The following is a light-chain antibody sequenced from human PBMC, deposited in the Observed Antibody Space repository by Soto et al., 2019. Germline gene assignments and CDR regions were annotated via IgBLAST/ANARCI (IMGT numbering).Light chain of an antibody. CDR2: EVT. CDR3: SSSASTYPIF. Sequence: LRHPGSVCRSPGQSISISCSGTSSDVGDCNYVSLYQEHPGNAPKLMIYEVTNRPPGLSFRFCGSKSGNTASLIISGLQAEDQADHYCSSSASTYPIFFGGGTNVTVL. J-gene: IGLJ2*01. V-gene: IGLV2-14*01. CDR1: SSDVGDCNY.